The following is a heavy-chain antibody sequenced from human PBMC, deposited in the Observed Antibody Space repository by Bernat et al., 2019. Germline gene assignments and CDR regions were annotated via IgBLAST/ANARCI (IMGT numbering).Heavy chain of an antibody. V-gene: IGHV3-33*01. J-gene: IGHJ1*01. D-gene: IGHD6-13*01. CDR2: IWYDGSNR. CDR1: GFTFSNYG. CDR3: ARSQGGAAPGAEYFQH. Sequence: QVQLVESGGGVVQPGRSLRLSCAASGFTFSNYGMHWVRQAPGKGLECVALIWYDGSNRYYADSVKGRFTISRDNSKNTLYLQMDSLRAEDTAMYYCARSQGGAAPGAEYFQHWGQGTLVTVSS.